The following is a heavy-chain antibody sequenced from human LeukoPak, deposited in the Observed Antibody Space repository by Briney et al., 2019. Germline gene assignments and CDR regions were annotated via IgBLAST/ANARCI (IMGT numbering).Heavy chain of an antibody. CDR3: ARGEFAWIQGSYGMNV. V-gene: IGHV3-7*01. CDR2: IKQDGSDK. CDR1: GFSFSDNY. J-gene: IGHJ6*02. Sequence: GGSLRLSCAASGFSFSDNYMSWIRQAPAKGPEWVANIKQDGSDKYYVDSVKGRFTISRDNAKNALYLQMNSLRAEDTAVYYCARGEFAWIQGSYGMNVWGQGTTVTVSS. D-gene: IGHD5-18*01.